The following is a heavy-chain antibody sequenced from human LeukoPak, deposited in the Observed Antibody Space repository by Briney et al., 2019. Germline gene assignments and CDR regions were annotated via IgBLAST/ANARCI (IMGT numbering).Heavy chain of an antibody. CDR2: INQDGSEK. CDR1: GFTFSPYW. Sequence: SGGSLRLSCAASGFTFSPYWMSWVRQAPGKGLEWVANINQDGSEKYYVDSVKGRFTISRDNAKTSLFLQMNSLRVEDTAVYYCARNDYQMFGADYYYYMDVWGKGTAVTVSS. J-gene: IGHJ6*03. D-gene: IGHD3-10*02. CDR3: ARNDYQMFGADYYYYMDV. V-gene: IGHV3-7*01.